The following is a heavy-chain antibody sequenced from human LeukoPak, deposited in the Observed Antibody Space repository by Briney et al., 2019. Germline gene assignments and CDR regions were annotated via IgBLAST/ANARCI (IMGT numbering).Heavy chain of an antibody. Sequence: SETLSLTCAVYGGSFSGYYWSWIRQPPGKGLEWIGEINHSGSTNYNPSLKSRVTISVDTSKNQFSLKLSSVTAADTAVYHCARGGTTYYYGSGSYYNALASYWGQGTLVTVSS. V-gene: IGHV4-34*01. CDR2: INHSGST. CDR1: GGSFSGYY. D-gene: IGHD3-10*01. CDR3: ARGGTTYYYGSGSYYNALASY. J-gene: IGHJ4*02.